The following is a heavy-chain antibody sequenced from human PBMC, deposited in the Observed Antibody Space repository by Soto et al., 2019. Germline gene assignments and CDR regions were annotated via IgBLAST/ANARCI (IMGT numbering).Heavy chain of an antibody. CDR3: ARDLWVEPELYYYGMDV. Sequence: QVQLQESGPGLVRPSQTLSLTCTVSGDSISSADYYWSWIRQTPGKGLEWIGPIFYSGTTYYNPSLKSRLTISVDTSKNHFSLRLTSVTAADPAVYYCARDLWVEPELYYYGMDVWGQGTTVTVSS. J-gene: IGHJ6*02. V-gene: IGHV4-30-4*01. CDR1: GDSISSADYY. D-gene: IGHD1-1*01. CDR2: IFYSGTT.